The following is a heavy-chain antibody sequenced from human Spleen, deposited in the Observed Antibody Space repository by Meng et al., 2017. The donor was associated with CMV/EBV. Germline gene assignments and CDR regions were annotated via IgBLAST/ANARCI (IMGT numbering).Heavy chain of an antibody. V-gene: IGHV3-30*04. J-gene: IGHJ4*02. CDR2: ISYDGRNK. CDR3: ARGYSSSENY. D-gene: IGHD6-6*01. Sequence: GESLKISCAASGFTFSSYAMHWVRQAPGKGLEWVAVISYDGRNKYYADSVKGRFTISRDNSKNTLYLQMNSLRAEDTAVYYCARGYSSSENYWGQGTLVTVSS. CDR1: GFTFSSYA.